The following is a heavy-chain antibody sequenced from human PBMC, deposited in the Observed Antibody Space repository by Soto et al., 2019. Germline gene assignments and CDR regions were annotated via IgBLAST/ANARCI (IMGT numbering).Heavy chain of an antibody. D-gene: IGHD1-20*01. J-gene: IGHJ6*02. CDR2: ISNSGNTI. Sequence: PGGSLRLSCVASGFVFKNYEMNWVRQAPGKGLEWISYISNSGNTIYVADSMRGRFTISRDNAKNSLFLQMNSLRADDTAVYYCARDIDNRDYYYGLDVWGQGTTVTV. CDR1: GFVFKNYE. V-gene: IGHV3-48*03. CDR3: ARDIDNRDYYYGLDV.